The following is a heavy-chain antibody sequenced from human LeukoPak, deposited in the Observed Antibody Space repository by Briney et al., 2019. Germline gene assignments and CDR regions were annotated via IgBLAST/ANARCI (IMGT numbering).Heavy chain of an antibody. V-gene: IGHV3-48*01. Sequence: GGSLRLSCEASGFTFSNYGMNWVRQAPGKGLEWVSYIRPNDGTTHYADSVRGRFTISRDNAKNSLSLQMTSLRADDTAVYYCVRGQTSLDNWFDPWGQGTLDIVSS. CDR2: IRPNDGTT. CDR1: GFTFSNYG. CDR3: VRGQTSLDNWFDP. J-gene: IGHJ5*02.